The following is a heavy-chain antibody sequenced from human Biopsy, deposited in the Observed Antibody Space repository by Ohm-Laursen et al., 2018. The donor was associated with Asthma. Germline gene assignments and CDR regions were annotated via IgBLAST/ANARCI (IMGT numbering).Heavy chain of an antibody. CDR2: ISVYNGNT. CDR1: GYTFNSAG. V-gene: IGHV1-18*01. CDR3: ARTVDYSHYYGIDA. Sequence: ASVKVSCKTSGYTFNSAGITWVRQAPGQGLEWMGWISVYNGNTKVAQKLQDRVTMITDTSTSTAYMELRSLRSDDTAVYFCARTVDYSHYYGIDAWGKETSLPVPP. J-gene: IGHJ6*04. D-gene: IGHD4-23*01.